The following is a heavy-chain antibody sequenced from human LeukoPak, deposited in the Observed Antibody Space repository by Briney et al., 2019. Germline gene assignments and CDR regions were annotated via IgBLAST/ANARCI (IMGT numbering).Heavy chain of an antibody. Sequence: PGGSLRLPCAASGLTVSTYPMSWVRQAPGKGLEWVSAISGSGGSTYYADSVKGRFTISRDNSKNTLYLQMNNLTSEDTAVYYCAKDHGVWGKGTTVTVSS. CDR2: ISGSGGST. CDR1: GLTVSTYP. CDR3: AKDHGV. J-gene: IGHJ6*04. V-gene: IGHV3-23*01.